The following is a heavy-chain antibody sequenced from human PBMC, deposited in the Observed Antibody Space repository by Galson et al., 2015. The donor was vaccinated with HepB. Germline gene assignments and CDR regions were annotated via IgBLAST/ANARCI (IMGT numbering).Heavy chain of an antibody. J-gene: IGHJ3*02. V-gene: IGHV1-2*02. D-gene: IGHD2-2*01. Sequence: SVKVSCKASGYTFTDYYVHWVRQAPGQGLEWMGWINPNSGGTKYAQKFQGRVTVTGDTSINTAYIEVSRLRSDDTAIYYCALLGYCSTTKCVGDPSLNAFDIWGQGTMVTVSS. CDR2: INPNSGGT. CDR1: GYTFTDYY. CDR3: ALLGYCSTTKCVGDPSLNAFDI.